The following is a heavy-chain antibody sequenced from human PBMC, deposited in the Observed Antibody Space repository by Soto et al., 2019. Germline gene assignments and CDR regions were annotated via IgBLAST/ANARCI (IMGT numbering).Heavy chain of an antibody. CDR2: ISGGGGST. CDR3: AKDLHLYVEYSSSTDY. D-gene: IGHD6-6*01. CDR1: GFSFSTYA. V-gene: IGHV3-23*01. Sequence: EVQLLESGGGLEQPGGSLRLSCAASGFSFSTYAMSWVRQAPGKGLEWVSSISGGGGSTYYADSVKGRFTTSRDNSKNTVFLQMNSLRVEDTAIYYCAKDLHLYVEYSSSTDYWGQGTLVTVSS. J-gene: IGHJ4*02.